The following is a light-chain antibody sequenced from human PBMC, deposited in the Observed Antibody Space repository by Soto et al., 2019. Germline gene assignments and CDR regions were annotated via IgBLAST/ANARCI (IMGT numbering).Light chain of an antibody. Sequence: DIQLTQSPPFLSASVGDRVTITCRASQGISSYLAWYQQKPGKAPKLLIYAASSLQSGVPSRFSGSGSGTEFTLTISSLQPEESAAYYCQQLDGFPLTFGGGTTVEI. CDR2: AAS. CDR1: QGISSY. V-gene: IGKV1-9*01. J-gene: IGKJ4*01. CDR3: QQLDGFPLT.